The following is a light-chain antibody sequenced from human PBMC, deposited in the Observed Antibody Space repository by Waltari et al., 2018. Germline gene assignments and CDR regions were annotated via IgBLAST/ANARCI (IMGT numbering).Light chain of an antibody. J-gene: IGLJ3*02. CDR3: AAWDDSLNGSWV. CDR2: SNN. V-gene: IGLV1-44*01. Sequence: QSVLTQPPSASGTPGQRVTISCSGSSSNIGSNTVNWYQQLPGPAPKLLIYSNNRRPSGVPDRFSGSKSGTSASLAISGLQSEDEADYYCAAWDDSLNGSWVFGGGTKLTVL. CDR1: SSNIGSNT.